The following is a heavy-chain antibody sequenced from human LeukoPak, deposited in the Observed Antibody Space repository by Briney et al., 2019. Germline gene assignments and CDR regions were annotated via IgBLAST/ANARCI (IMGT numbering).Heavy chain of an antibody. CDR1: GFTFCDYA. CDR2: VRSKAYGGTT. V-gene: IGHV3-49*04. J-gene: IGHJ6*02. D-gene: IGHD3-22*01. Sequence: GGSLRLSCTASGFTFCDYALSWVCQAPGQGLEWVSFVRSKAYGGTTEYAASVKGRFTISRDDSKSIAYLQMNSLKTEDTAVYYCRGASSGYYSDYCMDVWGQGTTVTVSS. CDR3: RGASSGYYSDYCMDV.